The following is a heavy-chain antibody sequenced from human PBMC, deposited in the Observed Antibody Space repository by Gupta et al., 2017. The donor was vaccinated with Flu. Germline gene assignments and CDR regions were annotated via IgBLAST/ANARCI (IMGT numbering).Heavy chain of an antibody. Sequence: QVQLVESGGGVVQPGRSLRLSCAASGFTFSSYGMPWVRQAPGKGLEWVAVIWYDGNTKYYADSVKGRFTISRDNSKNTLYLQMNSLRAEDTAVYYCATDGWESGSTWYPVNRFDPWGQGTLVSVSS. CDR3: ATDGWESGSTWYPVNRFDP. CDR1: GFTFSSYG. V-gene: IGHV3-33*01. D-gene: IGHD6-13*01. J-gene: IGHJ5*02. CDR2: IWYDGNTK.